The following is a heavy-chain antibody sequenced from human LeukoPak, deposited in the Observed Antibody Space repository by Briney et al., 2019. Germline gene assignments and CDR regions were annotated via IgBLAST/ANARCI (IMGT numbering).Heavy chain of an antibody. CDR3: FDY. CDR2: MYISGST. Sequence: SETLSLTCAVSGGSISSGGYSWSWIRQPAGKGLEWIGRMYISGSTNYNPSLKSRVTMSVDTSKNQFSLKLTSVTAADAEGVTYFDYWGQGTLVTVSS. D-gene: IGHD3-10*01. V-gene: IGHV4-61*02. CDR1: GGSISSGGYS. J-gene: IGHJ4*02.